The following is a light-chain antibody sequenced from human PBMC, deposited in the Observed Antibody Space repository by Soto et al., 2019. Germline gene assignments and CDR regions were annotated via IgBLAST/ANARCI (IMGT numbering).Light chain of an antibody. CDR2: AAS. CDR3: QKYNSAPWT. V-gene: IGKV1-27*01. J-gene: IGKJ1*01. Sequence: DIQMTQSPSSLSASVGERVTITCRASQGSSNYLAWYQKRPGKVAKLLIYAASTLQSGVPSRFSGSGSGTDFTLTISILQPEDVATYYCQKYNSAPWTFGQGTKVEIK. CDR1: QGSSNY.